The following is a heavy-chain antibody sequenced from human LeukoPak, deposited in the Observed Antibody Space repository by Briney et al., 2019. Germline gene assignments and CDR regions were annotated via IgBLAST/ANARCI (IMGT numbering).Heavy chain of an antibody. D-gene: IGHD3-22*01. Sequence: GASVKVSCKASGYTFTSYGISWVRQAPGQGLEWMGWISAYNGNTNYAQKLQGRVTMTTDTSTSTAYMELRSLRSDDTAVYYCARDLLRVQRSPDFDYWGQGTLVTVSS. CDR1: GYTFTSYG. CDR2: ISAYNGNT. V-gene: IGHV1-18*01. CDR3: ARDLLRVQRSPDFDY. J-gene: IGHJ4*02.